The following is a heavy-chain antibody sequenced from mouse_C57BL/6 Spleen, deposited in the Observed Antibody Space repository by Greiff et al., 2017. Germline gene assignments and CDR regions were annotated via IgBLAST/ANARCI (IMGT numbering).Heavy chain of an antibody. D-gene: IGHD1-1*01. CDR2: ISNGGGST. V-gene: IGHV5-12*01. CDR3: ARHTYYYGSSYLDY. Sequence: EVKVEESGGGLVQPGGSLKLSCASSGFTFSDYYMYWVRQTPEKRLEWVAYISNGGGSTYYPDTVKGRFTISRDNAKNTLYLQMSRLKSEDTAMYYCARHTYYYGSSYLDYWGQGTTLTVSS. CDR1: GFTFSDYY. J-gene: IGHJ2*01.